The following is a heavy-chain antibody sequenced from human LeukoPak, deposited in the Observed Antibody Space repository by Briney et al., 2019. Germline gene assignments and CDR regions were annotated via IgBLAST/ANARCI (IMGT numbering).Heavy chain of an antibody. D-gene: IGHD2-15*01. Sequence: ASVKVSCKASGYTFTSYAMHWVRQAPGQRLEWMGWINAGNGNTKYSQKFQGRVTITRDTSASTAYMELSSLRSEDTAVYYCARDRLGYCSGGSCYSGSDIWGQGTMVTVSS. J-gene: IGHJ3*02. CDR1: GYTFTSYA. V-gene: IGHV1-3*01. CDR3: ARDRLGYCSGGSCYSGSDI. CDR2: INAGNGNT.